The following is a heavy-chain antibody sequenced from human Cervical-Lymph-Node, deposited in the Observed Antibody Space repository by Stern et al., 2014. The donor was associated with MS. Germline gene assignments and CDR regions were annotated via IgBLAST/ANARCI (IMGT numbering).Heavy chain of an antibody. J-gene: IGHJ4*02. Sequence: EVQLVESGGGLVQPGRSLRLSCAASGFTFDDYAMHWVRQAPGKGLEWVSGISWNSGGRGYADSVKGRFTISRDNAKNSLYLQMNSLRAEDTALYYCAKGHYYGSGSLDYWGQGTLVTVSS. CDR2: ISWNSGGR. D-gene: IGHD3-10*01. CDR1: GFTFDDYA. CDR3: AKGHYYGSGSLDY. V-gene: IGHV3-9*01.